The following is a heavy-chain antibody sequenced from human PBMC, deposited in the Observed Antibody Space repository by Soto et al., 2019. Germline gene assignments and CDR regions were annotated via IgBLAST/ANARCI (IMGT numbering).Heavy chain of an antibody. CDR1: GFTFSSYG. Sequence: QVQLVESGGGVVQPGRSLRLSCAASGFTFSSYGIHWVRQAPGKGLEWVAVISYDGSNKYYADSVKGRFTISRDNSKNTLYLQMNSLRAEDTAVYYCAKDTSFDPWGQGTLVTVSS. CDR3: AKDTSFDP. CDR2: ISYDGSNK. J-gene: IGHJ5*02. V-gene: IGHV3-30*18.